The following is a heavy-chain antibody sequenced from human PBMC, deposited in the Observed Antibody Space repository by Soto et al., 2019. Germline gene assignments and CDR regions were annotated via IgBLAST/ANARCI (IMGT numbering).Heavy chain of an antibody. D-gene: IGHD3-10*01. CDR3: TTGIYGSGGMDG. V-gene: IGHV3-7*01. Sequence: GGSLRLSCAVSGFTFSDYWMSWVRQAPGKGLEWVANIKQDGNEKYYVDSVKGRFTISRDNAKNSLYLQMNSLRAEDTAVYYCTTGIYGSGGMDGWGQGTTVTVSS. CDR2: IKQDGNEK. CDR1: GFTFSDYW. J-gene: IGHJ6*02.